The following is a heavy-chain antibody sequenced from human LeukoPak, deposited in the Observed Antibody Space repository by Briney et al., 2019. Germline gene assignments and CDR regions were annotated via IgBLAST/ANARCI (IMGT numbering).Heavy chain of an antibody. V-gene: IGHV3-21*01. CDR2: ISSGSRYI. CDR3: ARDRAGTTSPFDY. CDR1: GFTFSTYS. J-gene: IGHJ4*02. Sequence: GGSLRLSCAASGFTFSTYSMNWVRQAPGKGLEWVSSISSGSRYIYYADSVKGRFTISRDNAKNSLYLQMNSLRAEDTAVYYCARDRAGTTSPFDYWGQGTLVTVSS. D-gene: IGHD1-1*01.